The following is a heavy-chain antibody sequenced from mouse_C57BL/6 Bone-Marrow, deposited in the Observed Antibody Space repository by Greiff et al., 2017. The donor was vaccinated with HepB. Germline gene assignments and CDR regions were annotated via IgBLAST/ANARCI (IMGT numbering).Heavy chain of an antibody. D-gene: IGHD2-3*01. CDR1: GYTFTSYW. CDR2: IDPSDSYT. J-gene: IGHJ4*01. Sequence: QVQLQQPGAELVKPGASVKLSCKASGYTFTSYWMQWVKQRPGQGLEWIGEIDPSDSYTNYNQKFKGKATLTVDTSSSTAYMQLSSLTSEDCAVYYCAREFGVIYDGYAMYYWGQGTSVTVSS. V-gene: IGHV1-50*01. CDR3: AREFGVIYDGYAMYY.